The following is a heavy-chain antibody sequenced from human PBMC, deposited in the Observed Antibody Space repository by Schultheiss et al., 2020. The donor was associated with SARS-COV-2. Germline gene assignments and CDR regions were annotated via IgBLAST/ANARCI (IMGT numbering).Heavy chain of an antibody. V-gene: IGHV3-33*01. CDR1: GFTFRSYG. CDR3: ARDRRYYDILTGYQDYGMDV. CDR2: IWYDGGNK. D-gene: IGHD3-9*01. J-gene: IGHJ6*02. Sequence: GGSLRLSCAASGFTFRSYGMHWVRQAPGKGLEWVAVIWYDGGNKCYADSVKGRFSISRDNSKNTLYLQMNSLRAEDTAVYYCARDRRYYDILTGYQDYGMDVWGQGTTVTVSS.